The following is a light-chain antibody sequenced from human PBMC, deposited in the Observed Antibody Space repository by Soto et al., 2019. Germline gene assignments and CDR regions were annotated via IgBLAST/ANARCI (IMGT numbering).Light chain of an antibody. J-gene: IGLJ1*01. CDR3: LLSYNGPYV. CDR1: TGAVTNGHY. CDR2: DTT. Sequence: QAVVTQEPSLTVSPGGTVTLTRGSSTGAVTNGHYPYWFRQKPGQAPRTLIYDTTNRHSWTPARFSGSLLGGKAALTLSGAQPEDEAEYYCLLSYNGPYVFGTGTKVTVL. V-gene: IGLV7-46*01.